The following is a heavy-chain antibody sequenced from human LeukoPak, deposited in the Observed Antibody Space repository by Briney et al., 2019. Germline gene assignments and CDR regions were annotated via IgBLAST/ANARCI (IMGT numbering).Heavy chain of an antibody. V-gene: IGHV1-69*01. Sequence: GSSVKVSCKASGGTFSIYAISWVRQAPGQGLEWMGGIIPIFGTANYAQKFQGRVTITADESTSTAYMELSSLRSEDTAVYYCARDTYPTGIAVAPYYFDYWGQGTLVTVSS. D-gene: IGHD6-19*01. CDR2: IIPIFGTA. J-gene: IGHJ4*02. CDR1: GGTFSIYA. CDR3: ARDTYPTGIAVAPYYFDY.